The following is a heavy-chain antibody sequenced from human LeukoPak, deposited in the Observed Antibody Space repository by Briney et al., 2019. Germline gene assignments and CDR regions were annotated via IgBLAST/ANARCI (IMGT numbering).Heavy chain of an antibody. CDR3: ARAVAGTYSYYYYYMDV. V-gene: IGHV1-18*01. CDR2: ISAYNGNT. Sequence: ASVKVSCKASGYTFTSYGISWVRQAPGQGLEWMGWISAYNGNTNYAQKLQGRVTMTTDTSTSTAYMELRSLRSDDTAVYYCARAVAGTYSYYYYYMDVWGKGTTVTVSS. CDR1: GYTFTSYG. D-gene: IGHD6-19*01. J-gene: IGHJ6*03.